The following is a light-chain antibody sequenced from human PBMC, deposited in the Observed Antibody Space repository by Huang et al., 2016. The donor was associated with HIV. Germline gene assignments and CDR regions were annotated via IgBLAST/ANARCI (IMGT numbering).Light chain of an antibody. CDR1: QSVSSY. CDR2: GAS. J-gene: IGKJ4*01. V-gene: IGKV3-11*01. CDR3: QQRSNWPALT. Sequence: EIVLTQSPATLSLSPGERATLSCRASQSVSSYLAWYQHKPGQAPRLLIYGASNRATGIPARFSGSGSGTDFTLTISSLEPEDFAMYYCQQRSNWPALTFGGGTKVEIK.